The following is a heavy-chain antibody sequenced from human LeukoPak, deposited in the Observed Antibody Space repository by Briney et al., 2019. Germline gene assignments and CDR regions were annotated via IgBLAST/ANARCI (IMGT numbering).Heavy chain of an antibody. V-gene: IGHV4-59*02. D-gene: IGHD4-23*01. Sequence: SETLSLTCTVSGGSVSSYYWSWIRQPPGKGLEWIGHIYYSGSTNYNPSLKSRVTISVDTSKNQFSLKLSSVTAADTAVYYCARSTNPHSIRWTNYFDYWGQGTLVTVSS. CDR1: GGSVSSYY. J-gene: IGHJ4*02. CDR2: IYYSGST. CDR3: ARSTNPHSIRWTNYFDY.